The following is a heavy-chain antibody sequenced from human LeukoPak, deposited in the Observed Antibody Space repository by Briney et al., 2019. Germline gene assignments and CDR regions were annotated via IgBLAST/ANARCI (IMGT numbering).Heavy chain of an antibody. CDR3: AGDPAAGYTSEAWFDS. CDR2: INTRGST. CDR1: GGSISSGSYF. V-gene: IGHV4-61*02. J-gene: IGHJ5*01. D-gene: IGHD6-13*01. Sequence: SETLSLTCTVPGGSISSGSYFWSWIRQPAGKGLEWIGRINTRGSTNYNPSLKSRVTISVDTSKNQFSLKLSSVTAADTAVYYCAGDPAAGYTSEAWFDSWGQGTQVTVSS.